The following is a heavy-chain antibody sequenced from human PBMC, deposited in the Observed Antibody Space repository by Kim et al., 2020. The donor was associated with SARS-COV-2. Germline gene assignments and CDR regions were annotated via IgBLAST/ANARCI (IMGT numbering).Heavy chain of an antibody. CDR3: AKLAAAGTLNFDY. D-gene: IGHD6-13*01. J-gene: IGHJ4*02. V-gene: IGHV1-69*01. Sequence: NYAKTFQGRVTMTADESTSTAYMELSSLRSEDTAVYYCAKLAAAGTLNFDYWGQGTLVTVSS.